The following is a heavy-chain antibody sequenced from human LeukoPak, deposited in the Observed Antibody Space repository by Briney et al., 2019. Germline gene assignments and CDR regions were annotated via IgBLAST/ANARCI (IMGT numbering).Heavy chain of an antibody. J-gene: IGHJ4*02. CDR1: GFTFSRYG. CDR2: ISSSSSYI. V-gene: IGHV3-21*01. D-gene: IGHD6-19*01. Sequence: PGGSLRLSCAASGFTFSRYGMQWVRQAPGKGLEWVSSISSSSSYIYYADSVKGRFTISRDNAKSSLYLQMNSLRAEDTADCATTSSGWDFDYWGQGTLVTVSS. CDR3: TSSGWDFDY.